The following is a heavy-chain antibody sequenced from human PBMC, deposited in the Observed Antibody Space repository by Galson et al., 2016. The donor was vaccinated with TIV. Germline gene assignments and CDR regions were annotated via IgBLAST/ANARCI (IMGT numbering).Heavy chain of an antibody. D-gene: IGHD2-15*01. J-gene: IGHJ4*02. CDR3: TTELGYCSGGYCYYFDY. Sequence: SLRLSCAASGFIFSNAWMSWVRQAPGKGLEWVGRIKSNFDGGTTDYAEPVKGRFTISSHDSKNTLFLQMNRLKTEDTAVYYCTTELGYCSGGYCYYFDYWGQGTLVTVSS. CDR2: IKSNFDGGTT. CDR1: GFIFSNAW. V-gene: IGHV3-15*01.